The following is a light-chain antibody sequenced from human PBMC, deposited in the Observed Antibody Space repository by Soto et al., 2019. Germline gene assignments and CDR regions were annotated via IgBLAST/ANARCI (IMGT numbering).Light chain of an antibody. V-gene: IGKV1-5*01. CDR3: QQYNSYPWT. CDR2: DAS. J-gene: IGKJ1*01. CDR1: QSISSH. Sequence: DIQMTHSPSTLSGSVGDRVTITCRASQSISSHLTWYQQKAGKAPKLLIYDASSLESGVPSRFSGSGSGTEFTLTISSLQPDDFATYYCQQYNSYPWTFGQGTKVDI.